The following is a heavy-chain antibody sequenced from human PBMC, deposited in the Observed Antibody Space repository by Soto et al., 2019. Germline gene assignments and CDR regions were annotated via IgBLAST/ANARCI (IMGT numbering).Heavy chain of an antibody. CDR2: INESGST. CDR1: GGSFSNYF. V-gene: IGHV4-34*01. Sequence: SETLSLTCAVYGGSFSNYFWSWLRQPPGKGLEWIGEINESGSTNQNASLKSRVIISVDTSTNQFSLKLSSVTAADTAVYYCARVLYQLLSNDDNYYSYMDVWGKGTPVTVSS. D-gene: IGHD2-2*01. J-gene: IGHJ6*03. CDR3: ARVLYQLLSNDDNYYSYMDV.